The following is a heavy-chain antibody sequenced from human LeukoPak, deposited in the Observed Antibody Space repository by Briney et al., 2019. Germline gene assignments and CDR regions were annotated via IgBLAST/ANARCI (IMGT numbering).Heavy chain of an antibody. D-gene: IGHD6-19*01. Sequence: ETLSLTCAVSGGSISSSNWWSWVRQAPGKGLEWVSYITSSSSTIYYADSVKGRFTISRDNAKNSLYLQMNSLRAEDTAVYYCAREDYSSHYYYYYVDVWGKGTTVTVSS. V-gene: IGHV3-48*01. CDR2: ITSSSSTI. CDR1: GGSISSSN. CDR3: AREDYSSHYYYYYVDV. J-gene: IGHJ6*03.